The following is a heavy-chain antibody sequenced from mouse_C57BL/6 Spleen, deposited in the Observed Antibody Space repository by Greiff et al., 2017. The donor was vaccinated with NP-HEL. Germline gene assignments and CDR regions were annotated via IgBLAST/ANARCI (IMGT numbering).Heavy chain of an antibody. CDR3: ARPVTTRGDYAMDY. D-gene: IGHD2-12*01. Sequence: VKLVESGPELVKPGASVKISCKASGYAFSSSWMNWVKQRPGKGLEWIGRIYPGDGDTNYTGKFKGKATLTADKASSTAYMQLSSLTSEDSAVYFCARPVTTRGDYAMDYWGQGTSVTVSS. CDR2: IYPGDGDT. V-gene: IGHV1-82*01. J-gene: IGHJ4*01. CDR1: GYAFSSSW.